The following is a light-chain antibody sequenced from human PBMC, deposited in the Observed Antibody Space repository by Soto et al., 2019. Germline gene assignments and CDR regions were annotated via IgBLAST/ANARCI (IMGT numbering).Light chain of an antibody. V-gene: IGKV3-20*01. Sequence: EIVLTQSPGTLSLSPGERATLSCRASQSVSSSYLAWYQQKPGQAPRLLIYGASSRATGIPDRFSGSGSGTDFTLTISRLEPEDFAVYYCQQYGGSPAWTFGQGTKVAIK. CDR3: QQYGGSPAWT. J-gene: IGKJ1*01. CDR2: GAS. CDR1: QSVSSSY.